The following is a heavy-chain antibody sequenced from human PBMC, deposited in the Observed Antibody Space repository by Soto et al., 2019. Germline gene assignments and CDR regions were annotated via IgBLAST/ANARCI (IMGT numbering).Heavy chain of an antibody. J-gene: IGHJ6*02. Sequence: QVPLVQSGAEVKKPGASVKVSCKASGYTFTSYDINWVRQATGQGLEWMGWMNPNSGNTGYAQKFQGRVTMTRNTSISTAYMELSSLRSEDTAVYYCARGGYSYGNYYYGMDVWGQGTTVTVSS. CDR1: GYTFTSYD. V-gene: IGHV1-8*01. D-gene: IGHD5-18*01. CDR2: MNPNSGNT. CDR3: ARGGYSYGNYYYGMDV.